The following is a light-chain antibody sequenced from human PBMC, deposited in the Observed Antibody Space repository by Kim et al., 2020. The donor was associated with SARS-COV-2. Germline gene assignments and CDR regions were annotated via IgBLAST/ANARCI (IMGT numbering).Light chain of an antibody. CDR2: EGS. Sequence: QSALTQPASVSGSPGQSITISCTGTSSDVGSYNLVSWYQQHPGKAPKLMIYEGSKRPSGVSNRFPGSKSGNTASLTISGLQAEDEADYYCCSYAGSSTYVVFGGGTQLTVL. CDR1: SSDVGSYNL. J-gene: IGLJ2*01. CDR3: CSYAGSSTYVV. V-gene: IGLV2-23*01.